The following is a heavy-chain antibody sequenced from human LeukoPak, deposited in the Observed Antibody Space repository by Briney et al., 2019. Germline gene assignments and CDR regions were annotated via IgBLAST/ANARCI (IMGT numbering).Heavy chain of an antibody. D-gene: IGHD3-10*01. J-gene: IGHJ6*03. Sequence: PSETLSLTCTVSGGSISSSSYYWGWIRQPPGKGLEWIGSIYYSGSTYYNPSLKSRVTISVDTSKNQFSLKLSSVTAADTAVYYCARSYYGSGTYYYYYYMDVWGKGTTVTISS. CDR3: ARSYYGSGTYYYYYYMDV. CDR2: IYYSGST. V-gene: IGHV4-39*07. CDR1: GGSISSSSYY.